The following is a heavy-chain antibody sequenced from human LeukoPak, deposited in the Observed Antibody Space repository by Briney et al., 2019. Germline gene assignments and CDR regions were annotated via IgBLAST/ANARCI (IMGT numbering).Heavy chain of an antibody. CDR1: GFTFSSYG. J-gene: IGHJ4*02. V-gene: IGHV3-30*02. CDR3: AKGDYDILTGENYYFDY. Sequence: PGGSLRLSCAASGFTFSSYGMHWVRQAPGKGLEWVAFIRYDGSNKYYADSVKGRFTISRDNSKNTLYLQMNSLRAEDTAVYYCAKGDYDILTGENYYFDYWGQGTLVTVSS. D-gene: IGHD3-9*01. CDR2: IRYDGSNK.